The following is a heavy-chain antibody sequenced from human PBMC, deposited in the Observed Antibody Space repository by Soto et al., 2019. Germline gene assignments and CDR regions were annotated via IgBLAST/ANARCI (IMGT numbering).Heavy chain of an antibody. J-gene: IGHJ6*02. CDR1: GEALGSGQSY. CDR3: ARGRSDSAGSSFGRRMDV. D-gene: IGHD3-10*01. Sequence: QVQLQESGPGLVKSSETLSLICFVSGEALGSGQSYWNWIRQAPGTGLEWIGQTFVTGATKYSASLKSRVTMAVDTSKSQISLTLTAVTAADSAIYFCARGRSDSAGSSFGRRMDVWGQGTTVTVSS. CDR2: TFVTGAT. V-gene: IGHV4-61*01.